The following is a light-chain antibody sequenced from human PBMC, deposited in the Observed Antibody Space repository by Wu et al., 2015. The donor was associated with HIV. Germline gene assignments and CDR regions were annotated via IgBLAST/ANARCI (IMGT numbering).Light chain of an antibody. J-gene: IGKJ1*01. Sequence: EIVLTQSPATLSLSPGERATLSCRASQSVSSHLAWYQHKPGQAPRLLIYGSSNRATGIPARFSGSGSGTDFTHTINSLEPEDFAFYYCQQRSNWPWTFGQGTKVEIK. CDR1: QSVSSH. CDR3: QQRSNWPWT. CDR2: GSS. V-gene: IGKV3-11*01.